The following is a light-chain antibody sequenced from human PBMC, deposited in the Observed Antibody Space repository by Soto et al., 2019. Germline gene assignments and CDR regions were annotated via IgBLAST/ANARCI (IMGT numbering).Light chain of an antibody. CDR3: QQYNSFIWT. CDR1: QSISSW. J-gene: IGKJ1*01. CDR2: KAS. Sequence: DIQMTQSPSTLSASVGDRVTIICRASQSISSWLAWYQQKAGKAPKLLISKASNLDSGVPSRFSGSGSGTEFNLTISSLQAEDFATYYCQQYNSFIWTFGQGTKVDI. V-gene: IGKV1-5*03.